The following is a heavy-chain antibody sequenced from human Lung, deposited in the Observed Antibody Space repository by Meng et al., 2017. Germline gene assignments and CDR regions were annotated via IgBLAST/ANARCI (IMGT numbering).Heavy chain of an antibody. D-gene: IGHD3-22*01. Sequence: HITLKDLGPTLVKPTQTLTLACTFSGFSLSTSGVGVGWIRQPPGKALEWLALIYWDDDKRYSPSLKSRLTITKDTSKNQVVLTMTNMDPVDTATYYCAHIVLYDSYDYWGQGTLVTVSS. CDR3: AHIVLYDSYDY. J-gene: IGHJ4*02. CDR1: GFSLSTSGVG. CDR2: IYWDDDK. V-gene: IGHV2-5*02.